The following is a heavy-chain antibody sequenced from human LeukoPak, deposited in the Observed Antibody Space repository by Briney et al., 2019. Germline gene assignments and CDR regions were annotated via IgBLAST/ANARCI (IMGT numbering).Heavy chain of an antibody. J-gene: IGHJ6*03. CDR3: ARDRPDYYGSGSYYMGSYYYYMDV. V-gene: IGHV4-59*01. CDR1: GGSISSYY. Sequence: KPSETLSLTCTVSGGSISSYYWSWIRQPPGKGLEWIGYIYYSGSTNYNPSLKSRVTISVDTSKNQFSLKLSSVTAADTAVYYCARDRPDYYGSGSYYMGSYYYYMDVWGKGTTVTVSS. CDR2: IYYSGST. D-gene: IGHD3-10*01.